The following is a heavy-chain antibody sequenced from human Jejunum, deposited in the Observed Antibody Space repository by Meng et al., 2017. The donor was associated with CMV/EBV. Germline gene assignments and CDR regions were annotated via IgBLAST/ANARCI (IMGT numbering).Heavy chain of an antibody. CDR3: ARLQWAAFDY. CDR2: ITGPGNTI. J-gene: IGHJ4*02. V-gene: IGHV3-48*03. CDR1: GFNCNSYE. D-gene: IGHD4-11*01. Sequence: CAMAGFNCNSYEMNWVRQAPGKGLEWVAYITGPGNTIYYADSVRGRFTISRDNAKNSLFLQMSGLRAEDTAVYYCARLQWAAFDYWGQGALVTVSS.